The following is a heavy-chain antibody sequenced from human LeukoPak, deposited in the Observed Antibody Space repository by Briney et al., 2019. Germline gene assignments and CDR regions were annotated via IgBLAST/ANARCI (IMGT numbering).Heavy chain of an antibody. CDR3: ARIKGYSSSWDFDY. Sequence: PGGSLRLSCAASGFTFSSYWISWVRQAPGKGLEWVANIKQDGSEKYYVDSVKGRFTISRDNAKNSLYLQMNSLRAEDTAVYYCARIKGYSSSWDFDYWGQGTLVTVSS. V-gene: IGHV3-7*01. D-gene: IGHD6-13*01. CDR2: IKQDGSEK. CDR1: GFTFSSYW. J-gene: IGHJ4*02.